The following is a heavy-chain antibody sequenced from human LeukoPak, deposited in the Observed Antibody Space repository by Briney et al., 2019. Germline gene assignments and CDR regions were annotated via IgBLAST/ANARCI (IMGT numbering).Heavy chain of an antibody. CDR3: ARAFQSLGGLSLPDY. J-gene: IGHJ4*02. V-gene: IGHV7-4-1*02. CDR1: GYSFTNYA. CDR2: IHPSTGNP. Sequence: ASVKVSCKASGYSFTNYAMNWVRQAPGQGLEWMGWIHPSTGNPTYAQGFTGRFVFSLDTSVSTTYLQISSLKAEDTAVYFCARAFQSLGGLSLPDYWGQGTLLRLL. D-gene: IGHD3-16*02.